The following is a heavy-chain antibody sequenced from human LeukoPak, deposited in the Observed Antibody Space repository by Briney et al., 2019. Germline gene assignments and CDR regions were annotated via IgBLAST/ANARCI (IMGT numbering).Heavy chain of an antibody. D-gene: IGHD5-12*01. J-gene: IGHJ5*02. CDR3: ARTAVASIDWLDP. V-gene: IGHV1-2*02. CDR1: GYRFTDHY. CDR2: INPNSGGT. Sequence: GASVSVSCKASGYRFTDHYMHWVRQAPGQGREWMGWINPNSGGTDSAQKFRGRVTMTRDKSISTVYMELSRLTSDDTAVYFCARTAVASIDWLDPWGLGTLVTVSS.